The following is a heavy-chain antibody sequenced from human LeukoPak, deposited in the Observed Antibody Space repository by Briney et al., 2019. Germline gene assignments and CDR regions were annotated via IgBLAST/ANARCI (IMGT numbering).Heavy chain of an antibody. J-gene: IGHJ6*02. D-gene: IGHD3-22*01. Sequence: ASVKVSCKVSGYTLTELSMHWVRQAPGKGLEWMGGFDPEDGETIYAQKFQGRVTMTEDTSIDTAYMELSSLRSEDTAVYYCATLSGFIRETNYYYGMDVWGQGTTVTVSS. CDR1: GYTLTELS. CDR3: ATLSGFIRETNYYYGMDV. CDR2: FDPEDGET. V-gene: IGHV1-24*01.